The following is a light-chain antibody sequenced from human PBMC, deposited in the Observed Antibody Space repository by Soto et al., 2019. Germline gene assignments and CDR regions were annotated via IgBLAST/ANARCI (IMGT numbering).Light chain of an antibody. J-gene: IGLJ1*01. Sequence: QSVLTQPASVSGSPGQSIPISCTGTSSDLAIYNYLSWYQQPPGKAPRLMIYQVTDRPSGVSTRFSGPRSGNTASLTISGLQAEDEADYYCSSYTDSSNDVFGTGTKGTVL. CDR3: SSYTDSSNDV. CDR2: QVT. CDR1: SSDLAIYNY. V-gene: IGLV2-14*01.